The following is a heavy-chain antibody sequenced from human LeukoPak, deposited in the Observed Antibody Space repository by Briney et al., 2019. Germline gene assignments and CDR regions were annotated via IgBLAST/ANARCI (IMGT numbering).Heavy chain of an antibody. Sequence: GGSLRLSCAASGFTFSSYAMSWVRQAPGKGLEWVSAISGSGGSTYCADSVKGRFTISRDTSKNTLYLQMNSLRAGDTAVYYCARFAETRECGGDCSDAFDIWGQGTMVTVSS. CDR2: ISGSGGST. D-gene: IGHD2-21*02. V-gene: IGHV3-23*01. CDR3: ARFAETRECGGDCSDAFDI. J-gene: IGHJ3*02. CDR1: GFTFSSYA.